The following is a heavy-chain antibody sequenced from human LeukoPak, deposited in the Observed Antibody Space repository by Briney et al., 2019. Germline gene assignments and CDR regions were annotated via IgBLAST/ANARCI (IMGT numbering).Heavy chain of an antibody. V-gene: IGHV3-23*01. J-gene: IGHJ5*02. CDR2: TSSSDAGT. CDR3: AARPYCTTATCPKTNWFDP. CDR1: GFTLSSYA. D-gene: IGHD2/OR15-2a*01. Sequence: GGSLRLSCAASGFTLSSYAMSWVRQAPGKGLEWVAATSSSDAGTYHADSVRGRFTISRDNSKNTLYLQMNSLRAEDAAVYYCAARPYCTTATCPKTNWFDPWGQGTLVTVSS.